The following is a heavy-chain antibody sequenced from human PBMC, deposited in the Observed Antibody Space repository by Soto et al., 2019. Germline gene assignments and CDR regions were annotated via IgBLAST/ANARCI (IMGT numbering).Heavy chain of an antibody. D-gene: IGHD3-10*01. CDR2: IWYDGSNK. V-gene: IGHV3-33*08. CDR3: ARAYYYGSGSPYTKIDY. Sequence: PGGSLRLSCAASGFTFSSYAMHWVRQAPGKGLEWVAVIWYDGSNKYYADSVKGRFTISRDNSKNTLYLQMNSLRAEDTAVYYCARAYYYGSGSPYTKIDYWGQGTLVTVSS. J-gene: IGHJ4*02. CDR1: GFTFSSYA.